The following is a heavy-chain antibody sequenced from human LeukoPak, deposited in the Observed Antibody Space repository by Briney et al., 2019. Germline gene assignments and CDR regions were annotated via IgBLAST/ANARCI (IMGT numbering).Heavy chain of an antibody. CDR3: VRTVLYYDSSGWPDS. D-gene: IGHD3-22*01. V-gene: IGHV1-18*01. J-gene: IGHJ4*02. CDR1: GYTFTSYG. Sequence: ASVKVSCKASGYTFTSYGVIWVRQAPGQGLEWMGWISGYKGNTNYAQRFQDRVTMTTDTSTSTAYVELRSLRSDDTAMYYCVRTVLYYDSSGWPDSWGQGTLVTVSS. CDR2: ISGYKGNT.